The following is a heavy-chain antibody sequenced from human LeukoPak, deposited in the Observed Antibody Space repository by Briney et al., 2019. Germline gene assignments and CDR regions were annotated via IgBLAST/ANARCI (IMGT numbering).Heavy chain of an antibody. Sequence: SETLSLTCAVYGGSFSGYYWSWIRQPPGKGLEWIGEINHSGSTNYNPSLKSRVTISVDTSKNQFSLKLSSVTAADTAVYYRARQLGYCSGGSCYLGWYYYYYYMDVWGKGTTVTISS. J-gene: IGHJ6*03. D-gene: IGHD2-15*01. CDR1: GGSFSGYY. CDR3: ARQLGYCSGGSCYLGWYYYYYYMDV. CDR2: INHSGST. V-gene: IGHV4-34*01.